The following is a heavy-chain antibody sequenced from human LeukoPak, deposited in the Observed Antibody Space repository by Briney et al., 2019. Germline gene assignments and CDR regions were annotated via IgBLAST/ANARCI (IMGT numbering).Heavy chain of an antibody. D-gene: IGHD6-13*01. CDR2: ISAYNGNT. Sequence: ASVKVSCKASGYTFTGNYMHWVRQAPGQGLEWMGWISAYNGNTNYAQKLQGRVTMTTDTSTSTAYMELRSLRSDDTAVYYCVLVGSSVHYYFDYWGQGTLVTVSS. J-gene: IGHJ4*02. CDR3: VLVGSSVHYYFDY. CDR1: GYTFTGNY. V-gene: IGHV1-18*04.